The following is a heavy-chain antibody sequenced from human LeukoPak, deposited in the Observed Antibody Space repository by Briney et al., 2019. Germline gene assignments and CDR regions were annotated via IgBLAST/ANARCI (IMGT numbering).Heavy chain of an antibody. V-gene: IGHV3-13*01. CDR2: IGTAGDT. J-gene: IGHJ4*02. D-gene: IGHD1-26*01. CDR3: ARGGVGATGEYYFDY. Sequence: GGSLRLSCAASGFTFSSYDMHWVRQATGKGLEWVSAIGTAGDTYYPGSVKGRFTISRENAKNSLYLQMNSLRAGDTAVYYCARGGVGATGEYYFDYWGQGTPVTVSS. CDR1: GFTFSSYD.